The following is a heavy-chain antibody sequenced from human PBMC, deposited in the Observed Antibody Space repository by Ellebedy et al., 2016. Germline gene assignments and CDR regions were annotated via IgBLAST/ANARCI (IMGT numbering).Heavy chain of an antibody. D-gene: IGHD3-16*01. Sequence: GESLKISCVASGFTFRNFFMSWVRQVPGGGLEWLSTISGDGDTTFSADSVKGRFAISRDNSRNTLYLQMNSLRVQDTALYYCRQGHYADYWGQGTLVTVSS. J-gene: IGHJ4*02. V-gene: IGHV3-23*01. CDR2: ISGDGDTT. CDR3: RQGHYADY. CDR1: GFTFRNFF.